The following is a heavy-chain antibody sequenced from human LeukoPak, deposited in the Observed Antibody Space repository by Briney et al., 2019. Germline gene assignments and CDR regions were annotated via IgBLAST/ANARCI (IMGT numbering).Heavy chain of an antibody. CDR2: INQDGSAR. CDR1: GFTFSRYW. V-gene: IGHV3-7*01. CDR3: ATMGLEPLPCYFDY. Sequence: GGSLRLSCAASGFTFSRYWMSWVRQAPGKGLEWVANINQDGSARYHVDSVRGRFTISRDNARNSLFLKMDSLRAEDTAVYYCATMGLEPLPCYFDYWGQGTLVTVSS. D-gene: IGHD1-1*01. J-gene: IGHJ4*02.